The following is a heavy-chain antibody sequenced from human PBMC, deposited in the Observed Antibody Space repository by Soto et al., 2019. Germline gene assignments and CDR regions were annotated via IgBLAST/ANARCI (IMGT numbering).Heavy chain of an antibody. D-gene: IGHD3-22*01. CDR1: GGSISSYY. CDR2: IYYSGST. Sequence: SETLSLTCTVSGGSISSYYWSWIRQPPGKGLEWIGYIYYSGSTNYNPSLKSRVTISVDTSKNQFSLKLSSVTAADTAVYYCARPIYYYASTAAFYIWGQGTMVTVSS. J-gene: IGHJ3*02. V-gene: IGHV4-59*08. CDR3: ARPIYYYASTAAFYI.